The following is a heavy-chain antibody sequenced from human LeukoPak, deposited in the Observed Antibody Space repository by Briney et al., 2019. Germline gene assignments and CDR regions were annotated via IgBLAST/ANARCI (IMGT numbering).Heavy chain of an antibody. CDR2: ISTSGGST. V-gene: IGHV3-23*01. CDR3: AKDES. J-gene: IGHJ5*02. CDR1: GFTFSNYA. Sequence: GGSLRLSCAASGFTFSNYAMSWVRQAPGKGPEWVSLISTSGGSTSYADSVKGRFTISRDNSKSTLYLQMNSLTAEDTAVYYCAKDESWGQGTLVTVPS.